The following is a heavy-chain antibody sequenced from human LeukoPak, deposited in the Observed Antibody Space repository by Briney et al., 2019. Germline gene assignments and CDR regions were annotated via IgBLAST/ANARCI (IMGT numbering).Heavy chain of an antibody. D-gene: IGHD1-26*01. CDR1: GGSFSGYY. V-gene: IGHV4-34*01. CDR2: INHSGST. J-gene: IGHJ4*02. CDR3: ARSSGSYYESLGHFDY. Sequence: SETLSLTCAVYGGSFSGYYWSWIRQPPGKGLEWIGEINHSGSTNYNPPLKSRVTISVDTSKNRFSLKLSSVTAADTAVYYCARSSGSYYESLGHFDYWGQGTLVTVSS.